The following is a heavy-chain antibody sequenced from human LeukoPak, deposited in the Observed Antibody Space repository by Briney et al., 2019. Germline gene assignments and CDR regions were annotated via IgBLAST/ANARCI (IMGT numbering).Heavy chain of an antibody. J-gene: IGHJ4*02. CDR2: IWYDGSDK. Sequence: PGGSLRLSCAASGFTFSTFGMRWVRQAPGKGLEWVAIIWYDGSDKYYAASVKGGFTLSRDNSKNTLHLQVNSLRAEDTAVYYCARDRGTTSSAGYYFDTWGQGALVTVSS. CDR3: ARDRGTTSSAGYYFDT. CDR1: GFTFSTFG. V-gene: IGHV3-33*01. D-gene: IGHD6-6*01.